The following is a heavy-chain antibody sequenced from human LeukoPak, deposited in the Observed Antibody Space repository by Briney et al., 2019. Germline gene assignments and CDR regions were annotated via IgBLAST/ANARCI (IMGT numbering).Heavy chain of an antibody. CDR3: AELGITMIGGV. CDR1: GFTFSSSA. V-gene: IGHV3-23*01. Sequence: GGSLRLSCAASGFTFSSSAMSWVRQAPGKGLEWVSSISGSGSGGSTYYADSVKGRFTISRDNAKNSLYLQMNSLRAEDTAVYYCAELGITMIGGVWGKGTTVTISS. CDR2: ISGSGSGGST. J-gene: IGHJ6*04. D-gene: IGHD3-10*02.